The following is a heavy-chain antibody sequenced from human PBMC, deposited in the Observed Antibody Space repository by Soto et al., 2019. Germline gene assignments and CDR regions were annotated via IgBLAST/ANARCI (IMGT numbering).Heavy chain of an antibody. CDR1: GGSFSTYY. V-gene: IGHV4-34*01. J-gene: IGHJ4*02. Sequence: SETLSLTCVVSGGSFSTYYYNWIRQSPGKGLEWIGEINHSGANNYSPSLKSRVTMSLDTSKNQFSLKLTSVTAADTAVYYCARVTVTIPYYFDYWGQGTLVTVSS. D-gene: IGHD4-17*01. CDR2: INHSGAN. CDR3: ARVTVTIPYYFDY.